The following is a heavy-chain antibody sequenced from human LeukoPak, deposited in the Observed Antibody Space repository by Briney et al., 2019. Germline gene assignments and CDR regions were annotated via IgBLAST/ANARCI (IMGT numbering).Heavy chain of an antibody. CDR2: ISYDGSNK. J-gene: IGHJ4*02. V-gene: IGHV3-30*04. Sequence: GGSLRLSCAASGFTFSSYAMHWVRQAPGKGLEWVAVISYDGSNKYYADSVKGRFTISRDNSKNTLYLQMNSLRAEDTAVYYCAREDSSWGGFDYWGQGTLVTVSS. D-gene: IGHD6-13*01. CDR3: AREDSSWGGFDY. CDR1: GFTFSSYA.